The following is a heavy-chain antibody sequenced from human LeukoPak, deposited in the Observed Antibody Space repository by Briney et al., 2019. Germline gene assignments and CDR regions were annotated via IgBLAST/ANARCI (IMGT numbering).Heavy chain of an antibody. J-gene: IGHJ4*02. V-gene: IGHV3-23*01. CDR1: VFTFSTYA. CDR3: VKDPGSGWYVVY. Sequence: GGSLRLSCAASVFTFSTYAMGWVRRAPGKGLEWVSAISGSAATTYYAGSVKGRFTISRDNSKNTVYLQMNSLKAEDTAVYYCVKDPGSGWYVVYWGQGTLVTVSS. D-gene: IGHD6-19*01. CDR2: ISGSAATT.